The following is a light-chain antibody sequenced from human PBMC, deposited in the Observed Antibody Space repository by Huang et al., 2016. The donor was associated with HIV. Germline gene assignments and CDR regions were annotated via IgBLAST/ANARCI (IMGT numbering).Light chain of an antibody. V-gene: IGKV3-20*01. J-gene: IGKJ2*01. CDR3: QQYGHSPPYT. CDR2: ATS. Sequence: EIVLTQSPGTLSLSPGERATLSCRASLSVRSSYLGWYQQKPGQAPRLLIYATSTRATGIPDRFSGSGSGTNFTLTISRLQPEDFAVYYCQQYGHSPPYTFGQGTKLDIK. CDR1: LSVRSSY.